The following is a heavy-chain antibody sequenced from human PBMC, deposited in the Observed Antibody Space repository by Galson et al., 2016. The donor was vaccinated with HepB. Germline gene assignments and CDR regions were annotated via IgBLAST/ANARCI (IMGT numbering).Heavy chain of an antibody. CDR1: GFNLNDYA. Sequence: SLRLSCAVSGFNLNDYAMHWVRQAPGKGLEWVSLIYSGGSTYYADSVRGRFTISRDISKNTLFLEMLNLRAEDTAVYYCARVQTFYDYTWGASRPRYFDYWGQGTLVTVSS. J-gene: IGHJ4*02. CDR3: ARVQTFYDYTWGASRPRYFDY. V-gene: IGHV3-53*01. CDR2: IYSGGST. D-gene: IGHD3-16*01.